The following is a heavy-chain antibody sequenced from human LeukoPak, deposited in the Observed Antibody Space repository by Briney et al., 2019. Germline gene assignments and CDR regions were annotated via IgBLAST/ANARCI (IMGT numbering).Heavy chain of an antibody. CDR2: IYHSGST. CDR3: ARQSGYDFWSGYGFDY. V-gene: IGHV4-30-2*01. CDR1: GGSISSGGYS. D-gene: IGHD3-3*01. J-gene: IGHJ4*02. Sequence: SETLSLTCAVSGGSISSGGYSWSWIRQPPGKGLEWIGYIYHSGSTYYNPSLKSRVTISVDRSKNQFSLKLSSVTAADTAVYYCARQSGYDFWSGYGFDYWGQGTLVTVSS.